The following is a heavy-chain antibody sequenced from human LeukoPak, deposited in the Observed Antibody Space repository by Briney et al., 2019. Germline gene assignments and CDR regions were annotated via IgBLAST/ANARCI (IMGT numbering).Heavy chain of an antibody. CDR2: ISTAYGNT. Sequence: ASVKVSCKAAGYSFASYGISWLRRAPGQGLEWMGWISTAYGNTNYAQKFQDRIIVTTDISASTAYMELASLGSDDTAVYYCARGSFFDYWGQGALVTVSS. CDR1: GYSFASYG. V-gene: IGHV1-18*01. J-gene: IGHJ4*02. CDR3: ARGSFFDY.